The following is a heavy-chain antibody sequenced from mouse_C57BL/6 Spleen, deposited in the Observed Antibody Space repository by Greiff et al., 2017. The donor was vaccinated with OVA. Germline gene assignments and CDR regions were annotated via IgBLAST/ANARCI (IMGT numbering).Heavy chain of an antibody. CDR2: IWSGGST. CDR3: AAEYYSNPHWYFDV. V-gene: IGHV2-2*01. J-gene: IGHJ1*03. D-gene: IGHD2-5*01. Sequence: VKLMESGPGLVQPSQSLSITCTVSGFSLTSYGVHWVRQSPGKGLEWLGVIWSGGSTDYNAAFISRLSISKDNSKSQVFFKMNSLQADDTAIYYCAAEYYSNPHWYFDVWGTGTTVTVSS. CDR1: GFSLTSYG.